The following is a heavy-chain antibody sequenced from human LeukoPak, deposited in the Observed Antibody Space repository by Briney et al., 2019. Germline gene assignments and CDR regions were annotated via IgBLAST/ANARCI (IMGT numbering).Heavy chain of an antibody. D-gene: IGHD3-10*01. CDR1: GYTFTSYG. V-gene: IGHV1-18*01. CDR2: ISAYNGNT. Sequence: SVKVSCKASGYTFTSYGISWVRQAPGQGLEWMGWISAYNGNTSYAQKLQGRVTMTTDTSTSTAYMELRSLRSDDTAVYYCARVEEGYCGSGSYYFYVYWGQGTLVTVSS. CDR3: ARVEEGYCGSGSYYFYVY. J-gene: IGHJ4*02.